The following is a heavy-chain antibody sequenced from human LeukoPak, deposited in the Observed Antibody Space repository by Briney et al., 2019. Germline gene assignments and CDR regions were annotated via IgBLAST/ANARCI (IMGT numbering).Heavy chain of an antibody. CDR1: GLNVSSNY. CDR2: IYSGGST. Sequence: GGSLRLSCAASGLNVSSNYMSWVRQAPGKGLEWVSIIYSGGSTYYADSVKGRFTISRDNSKNTLYLQMNSLRAEDTAVYYCARDGDYDSSGSLVYWGQGTLVTVSS. V-gene: IGHV3-53*01. D-gene: IGHD3-22*01. CDR3: ARDGDYDSSGSLVY. J-gene: IGHJ4*02.